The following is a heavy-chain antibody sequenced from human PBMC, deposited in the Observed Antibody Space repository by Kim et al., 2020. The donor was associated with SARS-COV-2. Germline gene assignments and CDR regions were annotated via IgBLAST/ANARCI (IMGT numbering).Heavy chain of an antibody. CDR1: GFTFSNYG. J-gene: IGHJ4*02. D-gene: IGHD6-13*01. Sequence: GGSLRLYCAASGFTFSNYGMHWVRQAPGKGLEWVAVIWYDGSNKYYADSVKGRFTISRDNSKNTLYLQMNSLRAEDTAVYYCARDSAGGTYYFDYWGQGTLVTVSS. CDR2: IWYDGSNK. CDR3: ARDSAGGTYYFDY. V-gene: IGHV3-33*01.